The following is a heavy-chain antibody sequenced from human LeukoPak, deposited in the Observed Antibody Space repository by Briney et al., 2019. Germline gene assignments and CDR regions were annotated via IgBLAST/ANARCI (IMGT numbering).Heavy chain of an antibody. CDR1: GFTFNSYA. J-gene: IGHJ4*02. Sequence: PGGSLRLSCAASGFTFNSYAMSWVRQAPGKGLEWVSAISGSGGSTYYADSVKGRFTISRDNSKNTLYLQMNSLRAEDTAVYYCAKSLVGASAFFDYWGQGTLVTVSS. V-gene: IGHV3-23*01. D-gene: IGHD1-26*01. CDR3: AKSLVGASAFFDY. CDR2: ISGSGGST.